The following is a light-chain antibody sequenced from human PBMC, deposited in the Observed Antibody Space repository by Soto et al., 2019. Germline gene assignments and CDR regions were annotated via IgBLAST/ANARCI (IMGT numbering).Light chain of an antibody. J-gene: IGKJ4*01. Sequence: EIVMTQSPATLSVSPGERATLSCRASQSVSSNLAWYQQKPGQAPRLLIYGASTRATGIPARFSGSGSGTEFTLTISSLQSEDFASYYCQQLDRYPFTFGGGTKVEI. V-gene: IGKV3-15*01. CDR3: QQLDRYPFT. CDR1: QSVSSN. CDR2: GAS.